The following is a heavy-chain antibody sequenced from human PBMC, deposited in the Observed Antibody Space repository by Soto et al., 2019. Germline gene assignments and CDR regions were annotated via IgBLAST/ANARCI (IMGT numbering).Heavy chain of an antibody. CDR3: ARGSRRCMLPPCSSGWFDY. Sequence: SETLSLTCAVYGGSFSGYYWSWIRQPPGKGLEWIGEINHSGSTNYNPSLKSRVTISVDTSKNQFSLKLSSVTAADTAVYYCARGSRRCMLPPCSSGWFDYWGQGTLVTVSS. CDR2: INHSGST. J-gene: IGHJ4*02. D-gene: IGHD6-19*01. CDR1: GGSFSGYY. V-gene: IGHV4-34*01.